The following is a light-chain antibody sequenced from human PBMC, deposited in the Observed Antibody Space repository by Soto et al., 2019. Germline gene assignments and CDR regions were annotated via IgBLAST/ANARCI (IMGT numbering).Light chain of an antibody. J-gene: IGKJ1*01. V-gene: IGKV3-20*01. CDR3: QQYGSSPPT. Sequence: EIVFTQSPGTLPLSPGERATLSCRASQSVSSSYLAWYQQKPGQAPRLLIYGASSRATGIPDRFSGSGSGTDFTLTISRLEPEDFAVYYCQQYGSSPPTFGQGTKVDIK. CDR1: QSVSSSY. CDR2: GAS.